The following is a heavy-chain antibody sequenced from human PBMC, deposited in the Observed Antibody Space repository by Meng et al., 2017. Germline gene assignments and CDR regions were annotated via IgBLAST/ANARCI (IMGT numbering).Heavy chain of an antibody. Sequence: QVQLQESGPGLVRPSETLSLTCTVSGGSVSSGSYYWSWIRQPPGKGLEWIGYIYYSGSTNYNPSLKSRVTISVDTSKNQFSLKLSSVTAADTAVYYCARESWFDPWGQGTLVTVSS. CDR1: GGSVSSGSYY. V-gene: IGHV4-61*01. CDR2: IYYSGST. CDR3: ARESWFDP. J-gene: IGHJ5*02.